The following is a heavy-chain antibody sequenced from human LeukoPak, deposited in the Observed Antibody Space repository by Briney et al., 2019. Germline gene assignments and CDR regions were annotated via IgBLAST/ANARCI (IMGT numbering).Heavy chain of an antibody. J-gene: IGHJ4*02. CDR2: IKQDGSDK. V-gene: IGHV3-7*03. Sequence: GGSLRLSCVASGFTFSSHWMSWVRQAPGKGLEWVGNIKQDGSDKYHADSVKGRFTISRDNAKNSLYLQLSSLRAEDTAVYYCATQTYALFDYWGQGTLVTVSS. CDR3: ATQTYALFDY. D-gene: IGHD2-2*01. CDR1: GFTFSSHW.